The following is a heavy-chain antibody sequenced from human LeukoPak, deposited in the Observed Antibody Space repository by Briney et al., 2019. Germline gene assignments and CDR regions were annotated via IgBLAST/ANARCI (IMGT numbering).Heavy chain of an antibody. CDR1: GYTFTGYY. Sequence: ASVKASCKASGYTFTGYYLHWVRQAPGQGLEWMGWINPNSGSTNYAQKFQGRVTMTRDTSISTAYMELSSLRSNDTAVYYCARDPGTTVTQNWFDPWGQGTLVTVSS. V-gene: IGHV1-2*02. J-gene: IGHJ5*02. CDR3: ARDPGTTVTQNWFDP. D-gene: IGHD4-17*01. CDR2: INPNSGST.